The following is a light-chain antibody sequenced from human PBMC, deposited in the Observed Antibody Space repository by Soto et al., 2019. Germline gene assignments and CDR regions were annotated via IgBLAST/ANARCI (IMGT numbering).Light chain of an antibody. Sequence: EIVLTQSPATLSLSPGETATLSCRASQSVGSFLAWYQQKPGQAPRLLIYDTSIRATGIPDRFSGSGSGTDFTLTISRLAPEDFAVYYCQQYGGSPLTFGGGTKVEIK. CDR1: QSVGSF. V-gene: IGKV3-20*01. J-gene: IGKJ4*01. CDR2: DTS. CDR3: QQYGGSPLT.